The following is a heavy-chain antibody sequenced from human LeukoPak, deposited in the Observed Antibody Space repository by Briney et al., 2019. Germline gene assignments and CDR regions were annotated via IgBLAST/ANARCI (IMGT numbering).Heavy chain of an antibody. V-gene: IGHV3-33*01. J-gene: IGHJ6*02. CDR3: ARVGGYCTNGVCYWDGNHGMDV. Sequence: GGSLRLSCAASGFTFSTYGMHWVRQAPGKGLEWVAVIWYDGTNKYYADSMKGRFTISRDNSKNTLYLQTNSLRAGDTAVYYCARVGGYCTNGVCYWDGNHGMDVWGQGTTVTVSS. D-gene: IGHD2-8*01. CDR2: IWYDGTNK. CDR1: GFTFSTYG.